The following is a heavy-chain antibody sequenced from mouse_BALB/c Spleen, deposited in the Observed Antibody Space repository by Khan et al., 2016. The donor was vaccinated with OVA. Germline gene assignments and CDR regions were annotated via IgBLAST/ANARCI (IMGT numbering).Heavy chain of an antibody. V-gene: IGHV3-2*02. D-gene: IGHD4-1*01. CDR1: GYSITSDYA. J-gene: IGHJ3*01. CDR3: AMGRTY. Sequence: VQLKESGPGLVKPSQSLSLTCTVTGYSITSDYAWNWIQQFPGNKLEWMGYISYSGRNSYNPSLKSRISVTRDTSKNQFFLQLNSVTTEDTATYYCAMGRTYWGQGTLVTVSA. CDR2: ISYSGRN.